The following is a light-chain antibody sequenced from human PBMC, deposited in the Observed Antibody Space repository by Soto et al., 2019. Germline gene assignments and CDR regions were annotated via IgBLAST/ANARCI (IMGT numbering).Light chain of an antibody. Sequence: SYELTQPPSVSVAPGKTARITCGGNNIGSKSVHWYQQKPRQAPVLVIYYDSDRPAGIPERFSGSNSGNTATLTISRVEDGDEDDYYCQVWDSSSDHVVFGGGTKLTVL. CDR1: NIGSKS. CDR3: QVWDSSSDHVV. CDR2: YDS. J-gene: IGLJ2*01. V-gene: IGLV3-21*04.